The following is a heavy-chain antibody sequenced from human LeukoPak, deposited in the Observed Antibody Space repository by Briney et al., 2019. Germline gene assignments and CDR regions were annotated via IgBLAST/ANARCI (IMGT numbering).Heavy chain of an antibody. J-gene: IGHJ4*02. V-gene: IGHV1-8*01. CDR2: MNPNSGRT. CDR3: ARGPIAAAGDY. Sequence: ASVKVSCKASGYTLTSYNINWVRQATGQGLEGMGWMNPNSGRTGYAQNFQGRISITRNTSISTAYMELSSLRSEDTAVYYCARGPIAAAGDYWGQGTLVTVSS. D-gene: IGHD6-13*01. CDR1: GYTLTSYN.